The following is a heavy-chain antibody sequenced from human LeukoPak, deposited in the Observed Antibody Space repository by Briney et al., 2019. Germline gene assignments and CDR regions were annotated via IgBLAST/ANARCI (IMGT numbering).Heavy chain of an antibody. V-gene: IGHV1-8*01. D-gene: IGHD2-2*01. CDR2: MNPNSGNT. CDR3: ARVKDDIVPAYYGMDV. Sequence: ASVKVSCKASGYTFTSYDINWVRQATGQGLEWMGWMNPNSGNTGYAQKFQGGVTMTRNTSISTAYMELSSLRSEDTAVYYCARVKDDIVPAYYGMDVWGQGTTVTVSS. J-gene: IGHJ6*02. CDR1: GYTFTSYD.